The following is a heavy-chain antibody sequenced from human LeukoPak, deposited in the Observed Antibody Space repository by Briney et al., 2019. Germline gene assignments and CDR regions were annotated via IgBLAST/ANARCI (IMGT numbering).Heavy chain of an antibody. V-gene: IGHV4-4*02. J-gene: IGHJ4*02. CDR1: GGSISSSNW. CDR2: IYHSGST. Sequence: ASGTLSLTCAVSGGSISSSNWWSWVRQPPGKGLEWIGEIYHSGSTNYNPSLKSRVTISVDKSKNQFSLKLSSVTAADTAVYYCARDRYDSSGYRLDYWGQGTLVTVSS. D-gene: IGHD3-22*01. CDR3: ARDRYDSSGYRLDY.